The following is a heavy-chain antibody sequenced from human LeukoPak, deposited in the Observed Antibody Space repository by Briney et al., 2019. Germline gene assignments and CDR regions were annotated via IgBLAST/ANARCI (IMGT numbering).Heavy chain of an antibody. D-gene: IGHD4-17*01. Sequence: PGGSLRLSCAASGFTFSSYIMNWVRQAPGKGLEWVSYISSVSSTIYYADSVKGRFTISRDNAKNTLYLQMNSLRDEDTAVYYCARLAYGDYVADYWGQGTLVTVSS. J-gene: IGHJ4*02. CDR1: GFTFSSYI. CDR2: ISSVSSTI. V-gene: IGHV3-48*02. CDR3: ARLAYGDYVADY.